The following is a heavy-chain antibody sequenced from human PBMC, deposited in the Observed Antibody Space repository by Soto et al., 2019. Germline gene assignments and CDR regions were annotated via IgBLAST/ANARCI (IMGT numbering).Heavy chain of an antibody. CDR3: ARLRGCSDLFYY. Sequence: SENPSITCTGYGGPISSYYWSWIRQPPGPGLEWIGYIYYSGSTNYNPSLKSRVTISVDTSKNQFSLKLSSVTAADTAVYYCARLRGCSDLFYYSGQGTLDTVSS. CDR2: IYYSGST. CDR1: GGPISSYY. D-gene: IGHD2-21*01. J-gene: IGHJ4*02. V-gene: IGHV4-59*01.